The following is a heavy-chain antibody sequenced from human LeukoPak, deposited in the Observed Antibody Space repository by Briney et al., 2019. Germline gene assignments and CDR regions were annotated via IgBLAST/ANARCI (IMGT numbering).Heavy chain of an antibody. V-gene: IGHV4-61*02. D-gene: IGHD1-26*01. Sequence: PSQTLSLTCTVSGGSISSGSYYWSWIRQPAGKGLEWIGRIYTSGSTNYNPSLKSRVTISVATSKNQFSLKLSSVTAADTAVYYCARVLGATIGYWGQGTLVTVSS. CDR3: ARVLGATIGY. CDR2: IYTSGST. J-gene: IGHJ4*02. CDR1: GGSISSGSYY.